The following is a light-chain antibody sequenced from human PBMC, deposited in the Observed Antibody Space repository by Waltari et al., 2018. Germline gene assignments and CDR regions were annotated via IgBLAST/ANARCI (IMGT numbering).Light chain of an antibody. CDR1: QGVGRY. J-gene: IGKJ1*01. V-gene: IGKV3-20*01. CDR3: QKYESLPAT. CDR2: HAS. Sequence: ETVLTQSPGTLSLSPGERATLSCRASQGVGRYLVWYQQKPGQAPRLLIYHASIRATGIPDRFSGSGSGTDFSLTISRLEPEDFAVYYCQKYESLPATFGQGTKVEI.